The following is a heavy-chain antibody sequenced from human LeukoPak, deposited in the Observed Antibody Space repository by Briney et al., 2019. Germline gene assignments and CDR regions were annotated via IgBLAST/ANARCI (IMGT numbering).Heavy chain of an antibody. CDR1: GYTFTSYG. D-gene: IGHD2-21*02. V-gene: IGHV1-18*01. J-gene: IGHJ4*02. Sequence: ASVKVSCKASGYTFTSYGISWVRQAPGQGLEWMGWISAYNGNTNYAQKLQGRVTMTTDTSTSTAYMELRSLISDDTAVYYCARDYLAYCGGDCYSGYDYWGQGTLVTVSS. CDR3: ARDYLAYCGGDCYSGYDY. CDR2: ISAYNGNT.